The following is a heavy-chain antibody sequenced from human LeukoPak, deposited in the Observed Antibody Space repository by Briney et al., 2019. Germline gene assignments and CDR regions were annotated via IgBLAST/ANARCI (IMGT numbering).Heavy chain of an antibody. Sequence: SETLSLTCAVYGGSFSGYYWSWIRQPPGKGLEWIGEINHSGSTNYNPSLKSRVTISVDTSKNQFSLKLSSVTAADTAVYYCARLGSGWFYWYFDLWGRGTLVTVSS. CDR2: INHSGST. D-gene: IGHD6-19*01. CDR3: ARLGSGWFYWYFDL. CDR1: GGSFSGYY. J-gene: IGHJ2*01. V-gene: IGHV4-34*01.